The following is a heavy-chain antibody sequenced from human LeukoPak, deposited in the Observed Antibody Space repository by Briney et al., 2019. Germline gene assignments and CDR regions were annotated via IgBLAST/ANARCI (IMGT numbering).Heavy chain of an antibody. J-gene: IGHJ4*02. CDR1: GFTFSSNG. CDR3: AKTPTLLWFGELSLYFDY. D-gene: IGHD3-10*01. CDR2: IWYDGSQK. V-gene: IGHV3-33*06. Sequence: HPGGSLRLSCAASGFTFSSNGMPWVRQAPGKGLEWVATIWYDGSQKYYADSVKGRFTISRDNSKNTLYLQMNSLRAEDTAVYYCAKTPTLLWFGELSLYFDYWGQGTLVTVSS.